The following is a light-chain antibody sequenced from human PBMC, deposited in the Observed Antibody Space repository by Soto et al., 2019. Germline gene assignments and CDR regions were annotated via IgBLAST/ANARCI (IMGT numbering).Light chain of an antibody. CDR2: DVS. Sequence: EIVLTQSPATLSLSPGDRATLSCRASQSVSSYLSWYQQRPGQAPRLLIYDVSTRATGIPARFSGSGSGTDFTLTISSLEPEDFAVYYCQQRRSWPRAVGQGTKVDIK. CDR1: QSVSSY. J-gene: IGKJ1*01. V-gene: IGKV3-11*01. CDR3: QQRRSWPRA.